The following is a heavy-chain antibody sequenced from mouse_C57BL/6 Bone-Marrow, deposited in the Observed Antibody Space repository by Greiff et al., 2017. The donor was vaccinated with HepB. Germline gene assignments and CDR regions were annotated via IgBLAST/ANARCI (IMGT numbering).Heavy chain of an antibody. Sequence: QVQLQQPGAELVRPGSSVKLSCKASGYTFTSYWMHWVKQRPIQGLEWIGNIDPSDSETHYNQKFKDKATLTVDKSSSTAYMQLSSLTSEDSAVYYCARWSTTVDWYFDVWGTGTTVTVSS. D-gene: IGHD1-1*01. J-gene: IGHJ1*03. CDR1: GYTFTSYW. V-gene: IGHV1-52*01. CDR2: IDPSDSET. CDR3: ARWSTTVDWYFDV.